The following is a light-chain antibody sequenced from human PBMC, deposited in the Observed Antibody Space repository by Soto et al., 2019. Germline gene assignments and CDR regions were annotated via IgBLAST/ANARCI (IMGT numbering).Light chain of an antibody. CDR1: QSVSSRD. Sequence: EIVLTQSPGTVPSSPGERATLSCRASQSVSSRDLAWYRQTPGQAPSLLIFGASNRATGIPDRFSGSGYGTDFTLTISRLEPDDCGVYYCLRYGDSPPAYPFGQGPKLEIK. CDR2: GAS. CDR3: LRYGDSPPAYP. J-gene: IGKJ2*01. V-gene: IGKV3-20*01.